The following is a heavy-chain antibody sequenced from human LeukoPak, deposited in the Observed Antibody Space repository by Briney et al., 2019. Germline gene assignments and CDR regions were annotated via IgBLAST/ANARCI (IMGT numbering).Heavy chain of an antibody. CDR3: AREWQYQFDY. J-gene: IGHJ4*02. CDR1: GGSISSYY. D-gene: IGHD4-11*01. Sequence: SETLSLTCTVSGGSISSYYWSWIRLPPGKGLEWIGYVYHSGTTYYNPSLRSRVTISVDRSENQFSLKLSSVTAADTAVYYCAREWQYQFDYWGQGSLVTVSS. V-gene: IGHV4-59*12. CDR2: VYHSGTT.